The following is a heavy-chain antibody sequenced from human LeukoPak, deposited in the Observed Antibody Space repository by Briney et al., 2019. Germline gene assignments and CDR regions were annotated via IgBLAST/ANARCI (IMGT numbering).Heavy chain of an antibody. CDR1: GGSISSYY. J-gene: IGHJ4*02. V-gene: IGHV4-59*12. Sequence: SSETLSLTCTVSGGSISSYYWSWIRRPPGKGLEWIGYIYYSGSTNYNPSLKSRVTISVDTSKNQFSLKLSSVTAADTAVYYCARDRAWGDNTGFDYWGQGTLVTVSS. D-gene: IGHD1-26*01. CDR2: IYYSGST. CDR3: ARDRAWGDNTGFDY.